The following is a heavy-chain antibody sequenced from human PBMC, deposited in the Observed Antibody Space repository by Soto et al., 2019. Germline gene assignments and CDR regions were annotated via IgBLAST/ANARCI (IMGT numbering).Heavy chain of an antibody. J-gene: IGHJ6*02. CDR2: INPIGGST. V-gene: IGHV1-46*01. Sequence: ASVKVSCKASGYTFTSYYMHWVRQAPGQGLEWMGIINPIGGSTSYAQKFQGRVTMTRDTSTSTVYMELSSLRSEDTAVYYCAREMGCSGGSCYSLWGGYYYYYYGMDVWGQGTTVTVSS. D-gene: IGHD2-15*01. CDR3: AREMGCSGGSCYSLWGGYYYYYYGMDV. CDR1: GYTFTSYY.